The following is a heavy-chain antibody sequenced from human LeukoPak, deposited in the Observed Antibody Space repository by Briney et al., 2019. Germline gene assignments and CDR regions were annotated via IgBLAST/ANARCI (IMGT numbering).Heavy chain of an antibody. J-gene: IGHJ4*02. V-gene: IGHV3-23*01. Sequence: PGESLRLSCAASGFSFSSFAMSWVRQAPGQGLDWVSGISGSGDSTYYSDSVKGRFTISRDNSKNTLYLQMNSLRAEDSAVYYCAKDWHSYGSQHFDYWGQGTLVTVSS. CDR2: ISGSGDST. D-gene: IGHD5-18*01. CDR1: GFSFSSFA. CDR3: AKDWHSYGSQHFDY.